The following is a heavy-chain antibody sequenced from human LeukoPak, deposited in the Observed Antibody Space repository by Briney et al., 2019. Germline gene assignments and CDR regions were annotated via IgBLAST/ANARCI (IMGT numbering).Heavy chain of an antibody. J-gene: IGHJ5*02. CDR1: GYIFTSYG. V-gene: IGHV1-18*01. CDR3: ARDVIGDYYDSSGCVWFDP. D-gene: IGHD3-22*01. Sequence: ASVKVSCKASGYIFTSYGISWVRQAPGQGLEWMGWISAYNGNTNYAQKLQGRVTMTTDTSTSTAYMELRSLRSDDTAVYYCARDVIGDYYDSSGCVWFDPWGQGTLVTVSS. CDR2: ISAYNGNT.